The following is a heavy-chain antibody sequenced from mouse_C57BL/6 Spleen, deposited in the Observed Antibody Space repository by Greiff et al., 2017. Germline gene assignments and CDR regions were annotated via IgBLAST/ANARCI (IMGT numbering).Heavy chain of an antibody. CDR3: ARNRITTSYYFDY. CDR1: GYTFTSYW. V-gene: IGHV1-64*01. CDR2: IHPNSGST. D-gene: IGHD1-1*01. Sequence: QVQLQQPGAELVKPGASVKLSCKASGYTFTSYWMHWVKQRPGQGLEWIGMIHPNSGSTNYNEKFKSKATLTVDKSSSTAYMQLSSLTSEDTAVYYCARNRITTSYYFDYWGQGTTLTVSS. J-gene: IGHJ2*01.